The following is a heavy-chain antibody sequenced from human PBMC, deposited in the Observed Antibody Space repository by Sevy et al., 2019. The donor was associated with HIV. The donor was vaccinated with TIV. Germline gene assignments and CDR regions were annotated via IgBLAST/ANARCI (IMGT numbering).Heavy chain of an antibody. D-gene: IGHD1-26*01. CDR3: AGENAWGRGYS. J-gene: IGHJ4*02. CDR1: GGSITSLH. V-gene: IGHV4-59*08. Sequence: SETLSLTCTVSGGSITSLHWNWIRQPPGKGLEWIANIYYNGHINYNPSLKSRVTLSLDTSKNQFALRLSSVTAADTAMYYCAGENAWGRGYSWGQGTLVTVSS. CDR2: IYYNGHI.